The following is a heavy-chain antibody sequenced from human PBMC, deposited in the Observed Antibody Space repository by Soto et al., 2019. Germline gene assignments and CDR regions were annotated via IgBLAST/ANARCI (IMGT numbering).Heavy chain of an antibody. D-gene: IGHD3-3*01. CDR3: AKTFFSDRFFDY. CDR2: IKSLSAGGTA. CDR1: GFAFSGAW. V-gene: IGHV3-15*01. J-gene: IGHJ4*01. Sequence: GSLRLSCTVSGFAFSGAWMSWVRQAPGKGLEWVGRIKSLSAGGTADYAAPVQDRFTISRDDSKNTLYLQMNSLKTEDTAVYYCAKTFFSDRFFDYWGQGALVTVSS.